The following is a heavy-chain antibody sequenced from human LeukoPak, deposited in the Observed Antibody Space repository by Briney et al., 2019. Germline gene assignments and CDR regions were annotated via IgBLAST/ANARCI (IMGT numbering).Heavy chain of an antibody. Sequence: PSETLSLTCTVSGGSISTITYYWGWLRQPPGKGLEWVGHMYYRGNTFYNPSLKSRVTISVDTSKNQFSLKLRSVTAADMAVYYCARLYGNYQNYFDYWGQGTLVTVSS. V-gene: IGHV4-39*07. CDR3: ARLYGNYQNYFDY. CDR1: GGSISTITYY. J-gene: IGHJ4*02. D-gene: IGHD1-7*01. CDR2: MYYRGNT.